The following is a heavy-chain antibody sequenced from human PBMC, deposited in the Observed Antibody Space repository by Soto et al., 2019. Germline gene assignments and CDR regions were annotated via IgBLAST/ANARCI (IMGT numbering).Heavy chain of an antibody. V-gene: IGHV1-8*02. J-gene: IGHJ6*03. Sequence: ASVKVSCKASGYTFTSYYMHWVRQATGQGLEWIGWMNPNSGNTGYAQKFQGRVTMTSNTSISTAYMELSSLRSEDTAVYYCARAGAAASFGYYYYYYMDVWGKGTTVTVSS. CDR2: MNPNSGNT. CDR3: ARAGAAASFGYYYYYYMDV. D-gene: IGHD6-13*01. CDR1: GYTFTSYY.